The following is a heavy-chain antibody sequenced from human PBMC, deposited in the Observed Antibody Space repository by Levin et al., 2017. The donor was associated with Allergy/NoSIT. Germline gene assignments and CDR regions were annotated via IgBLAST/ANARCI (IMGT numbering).Heavy chain of an antibody. CDR3: AKVLVVVVAAPFDY. J-gene: IGHJ4*02. Sequence: GGSLRLSCAASGFTFSSYAMSWVRQAPGKGLEWVSAISGSGGSTYYADSVKGRFTISRDNSKNTLYLQMNSLRAEDTAVFYCAKVLVVVVAAPFDYWGQGTLVTVSS. CDR2: ISGSGGST. V-gene: IGHV3-23*01. D-gene: IGHD2-15*01. CDR1: GFTFSSYA.